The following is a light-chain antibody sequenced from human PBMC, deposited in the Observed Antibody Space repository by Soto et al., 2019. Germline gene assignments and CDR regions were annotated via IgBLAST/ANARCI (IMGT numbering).Light chain of an antibody. V-gene: IGKV3-15*01. CDR3: QQYNSWLWT. Sequence: EIVLTQSPATLSLSPGARAPLSCRASQSVSSNLAWYQQKPGQAPRLLIYGASTRATGIPARFSGSGSGTEFTLIISSLQSEDSAVYYCQQYNSWLWTFGQGTKVDIK. CDR1: QSVSSN. CDR2: GAS. J-gene: IGKJ1*01.